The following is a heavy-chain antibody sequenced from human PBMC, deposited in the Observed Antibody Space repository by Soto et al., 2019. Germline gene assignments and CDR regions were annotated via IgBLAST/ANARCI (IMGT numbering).Heavy chain of an antibody. Sequence: QVQLQESGPGLVKPSQTLSLTCTVSGGSISSGGYYWSWIRQHPGKGLEWIGYIYYSGSTYYNPSLKSRVTVSIDTSKDQFSLKLSSVTAADTAVYYCAAGVFGVLYYFDYWGPGTLVTACS. J-gene: IGHJ4*02. CDR1: GGSISSGGYY. CDR3: AAGVFGVLYYFDY. D-gene: IGHD3-3*01. V-gene: IGHV4-31*03. CDR2: IYYSGST.